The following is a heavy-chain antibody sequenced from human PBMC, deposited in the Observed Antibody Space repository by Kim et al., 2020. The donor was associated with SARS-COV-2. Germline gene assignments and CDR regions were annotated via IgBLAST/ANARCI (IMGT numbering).Heavy chain of an antibody. Sequence: GGSLRLSCATSGFTFSNYSMNWVRQAPGKGLEWVSYISSSTSTIYYADSVKGRFTISRDNAKNSLYLQMNSLRAEDTAVYYCARAYYDILTGYYYGMYVWRQETRVPVPS. CDR2: ISSSTSTI. J-gene: IGHJ6*01. V-gene: IGHV3-48*04. CDR3: ARAYYDILTGYYYGMYV. CDR1: GFTFSNYS. D-gene: IGHD3-9*01.